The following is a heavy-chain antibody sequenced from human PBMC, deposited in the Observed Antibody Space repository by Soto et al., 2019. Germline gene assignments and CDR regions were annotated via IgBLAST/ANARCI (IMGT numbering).Heavy chain of an antibody. Sequence: HLPLPEAGPRLVKPADTLSLTCSVYGGSIPPSSYNLDWIRHPPGKVLEWIGTIYYDGSTSYNPSLKSPVTISVDTSQNHFALKVNSVTAADTAVYYSARFYGNAFDVWGRGTVVIVSS. CDR1: GGSIPPSSYN. CDR3: ARFYGNAFDV. CDR2: IYYDGST. V-gene: IGHV4-39*02. J-gene: IGHJ3*01. D-gene: IGHD3-10*01.